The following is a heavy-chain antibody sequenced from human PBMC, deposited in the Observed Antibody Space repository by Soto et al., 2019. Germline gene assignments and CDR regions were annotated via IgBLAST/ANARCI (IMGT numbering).Heavy chain of an antibody. CDR1: GGTFSSYT. CDR3: ARVVSSWPPGDNIGGMDV. V-gene: IGHV1-69*02. D-gene: IGHD6-13*01. Sequence: QVQLVQSGAEVKKPGSSVKVSCKASGGTFSSYTISWVRQAPGQGLEWMGRIIPILGIANYAQKFQGRVTITADKSTSTAYMELSSLRSEDTAVYYCARVVSSWPPGDNIGGMDVWGQGTTVTVSS. J-gene: IGHJ6*02. CDR2: IIPILGIA.